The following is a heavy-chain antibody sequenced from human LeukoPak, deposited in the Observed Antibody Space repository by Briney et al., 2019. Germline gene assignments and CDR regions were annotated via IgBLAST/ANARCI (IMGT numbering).Heavy chain of an antibody. D-gene: IGHD2-2*01. CDR1: GGSIRSYY. Sequence: PSETLSLTCTVSGGSIRSYYWSWIRQPPGKGLEWIGYIYYSGSTNYNPSLKSRIAMSVDTSKNQFSLKLSSVTAADTAVYYCARDSQGYCSSTSCYGRYYYYYYMDVWGKGTTVTISS. CDR2: IYYSGST. V-gene: IGHV4-59*12. J-gene: IGHJ6*03. CDR3: ARDSQGYCSSTSCYGRYYYYYYMDV.